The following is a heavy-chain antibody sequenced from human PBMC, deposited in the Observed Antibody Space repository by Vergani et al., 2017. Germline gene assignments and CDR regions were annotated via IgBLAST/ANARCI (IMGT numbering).Heavy chain of an antibody. D-gene: IGHD2-8*01. CDR2: IYYSGST. V-gene: IGHV4-61*01. CDR3: ARVSEWYYFDY. CDR1: GGSISSSSYY. J-gene: IGHJ4*02. Sequence: QVQLQQWGAGLLKPSETLSLTCTVSGGSISSSSYYWGWIRQPPGKGLEWIGYIYYSGSTNYNPSLKSRVTISVDTSKNQFSLKLSSVTAADTAVYYCARVSEWYYFDYWGQGTLVTVSS.